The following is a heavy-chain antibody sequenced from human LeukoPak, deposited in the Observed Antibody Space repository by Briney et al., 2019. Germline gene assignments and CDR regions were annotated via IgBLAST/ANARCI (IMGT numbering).Heavy chain of an antibody. CDR3: ARANYGMDV. J-gene: IGHJ6*02. V-gene: IGHV3-11*05. Sequence: GGSLRLSCSASGFTFSNYYMSSIRQAPGKGLEWISYISSSSSDTNYADSVKGRFTISRDNAKNSLYLQMNSLRAEDTAVYYCARANYGMDVWGQGTTVTVSS. CDR1: GFTFSNYY. CDR2: ISSSSSDT.